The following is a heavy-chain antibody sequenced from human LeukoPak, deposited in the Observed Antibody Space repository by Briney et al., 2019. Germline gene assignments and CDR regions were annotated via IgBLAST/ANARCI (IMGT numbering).Heavy chain of an antibody. Sequence: SETLSLPCTVSGGSVRSYYWSWIRQPPGEGLEWIAYIHNSGSTNYNPSLKSRVTISVDTSKNQLSLKLRSVTAADTAVYYCVRDWEGYNFDIWGQGTMVTVSS. CDR2: IHNSGST. D-gene: IGHD5-12*01. V-gene: IGHV4-59*02. CDR3: VRDWEGYNFDI. CDR1: GGSVRSYY. J-gene: IGHJ3*02.